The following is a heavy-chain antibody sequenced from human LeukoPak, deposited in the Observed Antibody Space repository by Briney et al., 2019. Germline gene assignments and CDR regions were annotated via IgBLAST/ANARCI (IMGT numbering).Heavy chain of an antibody. Sequence: ASVNVSCKVSGYTLTELSMHWVRQAPGKGLEWMGGFDPEDGETIYAQKFQGRVTMTEDTSTDTAYMELSSLRSEDTAVYYCATTTMVRGVPDYWGQGTLVTVSS. CDR2: FDPEDGET. CDR1: GYTLTELS. D-gene: IGHD3-10*01. CDR3: ATTTMVRGVPDY. J-gene: IGHJ4*02. V-gene: IGHV1-24*01.